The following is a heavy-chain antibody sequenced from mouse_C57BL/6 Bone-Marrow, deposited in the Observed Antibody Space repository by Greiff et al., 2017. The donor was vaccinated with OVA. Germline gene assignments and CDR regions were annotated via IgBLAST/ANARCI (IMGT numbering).Heavy chain of an antibody. J-gene: IGHJ2*01. CDR3: ARRAAYYYDY. CDR1: GFTFSSYT. V-gene: IGHV5-9*01. Sequence: EVKLQESGGGLVKPGGSLKLSCAASGFTFSSYTMSWVRQTPEQGLEWVATISGGGGNTYYPDSVKGRFTISRDNAKNTLYLQLSSLRSEDTALYYCARRAAYYYDYWGQGTTLTVSS. CDR2: ISGGGGNT.